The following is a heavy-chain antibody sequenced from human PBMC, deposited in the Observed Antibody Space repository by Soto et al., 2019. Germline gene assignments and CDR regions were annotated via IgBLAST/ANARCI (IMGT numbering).Heavy chain of an antibody. D-gene: IGHD3-22*01. CDR3: AKNGYYDSSGYFFGFDP. Sequence: PSETLSLTCTVSGGSISSYYWIWIRQPPGKGLEWIGYIYYSGSTNYNPSLKSRVTISVDTSKNQFSLKLSSVTAADTAVYYCAKNGYYDSSGYFFGFDPWCQGTLVNAPQ. CDR2: IYYSGST. CDR1: GGSISSYY. J-gene: IGHJ5*02. V-gene: IGHV4-59*08.